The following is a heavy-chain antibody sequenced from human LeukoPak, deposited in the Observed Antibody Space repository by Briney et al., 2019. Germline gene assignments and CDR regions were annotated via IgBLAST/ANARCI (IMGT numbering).Heavy chain of an antibody. D-gene: IGHD3-16*02. CDR3: ASGWGSYRGGLDY. Sequence: NPSETLSLTCTVSGGSISSYYWSWIRQPPGKGLEWIGYIYYSGSTNYNPSLKSRVTISVDTSKNQFSLKLSSVTAADTAVYYCASGWGSYRGGLDYWGQGTLVTVSS. V-gene: IGHV4-59*01. CDR2: IYYSGST. CDR1: GGSISSYY. J-gene: IGHJ4*02.